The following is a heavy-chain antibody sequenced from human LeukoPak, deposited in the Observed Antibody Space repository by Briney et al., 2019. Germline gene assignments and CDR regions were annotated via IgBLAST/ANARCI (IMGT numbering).Heavy chain of an antibody. CDR3: TSGYSGYQSDY. J-gene: IGHJ4*02. CDR1: GFTFSSYG. Sequence: GGSLRLSCAASGFTFSSYGMHWVRQAPGKGLEWVSYISSSGSTIYYADSVKGRFTISRDNAKKSLYLQMNSLRAEDTAVYYCTSGYSGYQSDYWGQGTLVTVSS. D-gene: IGHD5-12*01. CDR2: ISSSGSTI. V-gene: IGHV3-48*04.